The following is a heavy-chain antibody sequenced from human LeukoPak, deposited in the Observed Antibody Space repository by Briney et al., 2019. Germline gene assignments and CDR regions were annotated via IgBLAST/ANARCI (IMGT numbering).Heavy chain of an antibody. CDR1: GFTFSNYA. J-gene: IGHJ6*03. Sequence: PGGSLRLSCAASGFTFSNYAMHWVRQAPGKGLEWVAVISYDGSNKYYADSVKGRFTISRDNSKNTLYLQMNSLRAEDTAVYYCAKDLSYSGWLVQFYYYYYMDVWGKGTTVTISS. D-gene: IGHD6-19*01. V-gene: IGHV3-30*04. CDR3: AKDLSYSGWLVQFYYYYYMDV. CDR2: ISYDGSNK.